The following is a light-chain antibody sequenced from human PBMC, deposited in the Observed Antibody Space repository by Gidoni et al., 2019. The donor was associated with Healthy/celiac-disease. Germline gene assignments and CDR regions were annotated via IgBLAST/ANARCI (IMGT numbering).Light chain of an antibody. J-gene: IGKJ4*01. CDR1: QSVLYSSNNKNY. Sequence: EIVMTQSPDCLTVSLGERATINCKSSQSVLYSSNNKNYLAWYQQKPGQPPKLLIYWASTRESGVPDRFSGSGSGTDFTLTISSLQAEDVAVYYCQQYYSTPLTFGGGTKVEIK. CDR3: QQYYSTPLT. V-gene: IGKV4-1*01. CDR2: WAS.